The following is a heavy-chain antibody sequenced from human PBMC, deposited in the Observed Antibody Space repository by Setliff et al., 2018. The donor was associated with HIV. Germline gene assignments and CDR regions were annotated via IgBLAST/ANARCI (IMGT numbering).Heavy chain of an antibody. Sequence: GASVRLSCAASGFTFSSYAMSWVRQTPGKGLEWVSAVSGGGGSTHYADSVKGRFTISRDNSKNTLYLQMNSLRAEDTAVYYCAKERNPYYYDSSGYSWFDSWGQGTLVTVSS. CDR3: AKERNPYYYDSSGYSWFDS. J-gene: IGHJ5*01. D-gene: IGHD3-22*01. CDR1: GFTFSSYA. V-gene: IGHV3-23*01. CDR2: VSGGGGST.